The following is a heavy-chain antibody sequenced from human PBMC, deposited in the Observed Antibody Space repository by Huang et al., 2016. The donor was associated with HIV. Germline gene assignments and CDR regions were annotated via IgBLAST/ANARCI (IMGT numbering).Heavy chain of an antibody. V-gene: IGHV3-9*01. D-gene: IGHD3-16*01. CDR2: INWKSGNI. J-gene: IGHJ3*01. Sequence: EVQLVESGGGLVRPGRSLRLSCAASGFNFDDYAMHWVRQTPGKGLGWVSGINWKSGNIAYADSVRGRFTISRDNAKNSLYLQMNSLRPEDTALYYCAKDWGYDFGAFDFWGRGTMVTVSS. CDR3: AKDWGYDFGAFDF. CDR1: GFNFDDYA.